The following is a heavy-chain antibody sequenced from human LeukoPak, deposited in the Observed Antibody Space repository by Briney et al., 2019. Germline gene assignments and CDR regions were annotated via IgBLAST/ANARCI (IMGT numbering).Heavy chain of an antibody. V-gene: IGHV3-48*04. CDR1: GYTFSGYS. D-gene: IGHD2-21*02. Sequence: PGGSLRLSCAASGYTFSGYSMNWVRQAPGKGLEWASYISSGSSTIYYADSVQGRFTISRDNAKNSLYLQMNSLRAEDTAVYYCAREIVVVTAATNHNWFDPWGQGTLVTVSS. CDR2: ISSGSSTI. J-gene: IGHJ5*02. CDR3: AREIVVVTAATNHNWFDP.